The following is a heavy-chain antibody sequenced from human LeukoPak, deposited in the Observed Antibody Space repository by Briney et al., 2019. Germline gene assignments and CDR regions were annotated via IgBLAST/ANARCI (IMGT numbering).Heavy chain of an antibody. J-gene: IGHJ4*02. CDR3: AKRDSTGLHYFDY. V-gene: IGHV3-23*01. Sequence: PGGSLRLSCAASGFTFINYAMSWVRQAPGKGLEWVSVIGKSGTTYYADSVKGRFTISRDNSKSTLYLQMNSLRAEDTAVYYCAKRDSTGLHYFDYWGQGTLVTVSS. CDR2: IGKSGTT. CDR1: GFTFINYA. D-gene: IGHD1-1*01.